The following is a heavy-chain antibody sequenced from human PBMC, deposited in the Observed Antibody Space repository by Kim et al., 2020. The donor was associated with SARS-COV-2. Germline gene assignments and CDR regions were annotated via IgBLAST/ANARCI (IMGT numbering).Heavy chain of an antibody. J-gene: IGHJ4*02. Sequence: SQTLSLTCAISGDSVSSNSATWNWIRQSPSRGPEWLGRTYYRSKWHNDYAVSVKSRIIINPDTSKNQFSLQLYSVTPEDTAVYYCARGSAGTIDQWGQGTLVTVSS. CDR2: TYYRSKWHN. D-gene: IGHD1-7*01. V-gene: IGHV6-1*01. CDR3: ARGSAGTIDQ. CDR1: GDSVSSNSAT.